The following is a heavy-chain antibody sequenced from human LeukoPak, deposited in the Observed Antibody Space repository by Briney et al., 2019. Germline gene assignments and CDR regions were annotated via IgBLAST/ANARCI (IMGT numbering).Heavy chain of an antibody. CDR1: GFTFSSYA. D-gene: IGHD3-22*01. CDR3: ARGPSEVLKTYYYDSSGYLPSAPFDY. Sequence: GRSLRLSCSASGFTFSSYAMHWVRQAPGKGLEWVALISCDGINKYYSDSVKGRFTISRDNSKNTLYLQMNSLRAEDTAVYYCARGPSEVLKTYYYDSSGYLPSAPFDYWGQGTLVTVSS. J-gene: IGHJ4*02. V-gene: IGHV3-30-3*01. CDR2: ISCDGINK.